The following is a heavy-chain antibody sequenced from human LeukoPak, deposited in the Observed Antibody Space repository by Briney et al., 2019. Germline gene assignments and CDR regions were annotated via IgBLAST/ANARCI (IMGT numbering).Heavy chain of an antibody. D-gene: IGHD3-22*01. CDR2: IKQDGSEE. J-gene: IGHJ4*02. Sequence: GGSLRLSCAASGFTFSRYLMSWVRQAPGKGLEWVANIKQDGSEEYYVDSVKGRFTISRDNAKNSLYLQMNSLRAEDTAVYYCARDYYYDSSGLHHYWGQGTLVTVSS. V-gene: IGHV3-7*01. CDR1: GFTFSRYL. CDR3: ARDYYYDSSGLHHY.